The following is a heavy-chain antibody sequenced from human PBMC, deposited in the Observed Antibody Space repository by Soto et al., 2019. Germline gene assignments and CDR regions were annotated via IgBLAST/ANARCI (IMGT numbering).Heavy chain of an antibody. CDR2: INHSGST. CDR3: ARTGYSSGWYKAAFDI. V-gene: IGHV4-34*01. J-gene: IGHJ3*02. D-gene: IGHD6-19*01. Sequence: QVQLQQWGAGLLKPSETLSLTCAVYGGSFSGYYWSWIRQPPGKGLEWIGEINHSGSTNYNPSLKSRVTISVATSKTQFSLKLSSVTAADTAVYYCARTGYSSGWYKAAFDIWGQGTMVTVSS. CDR1: GGSFSGYY.